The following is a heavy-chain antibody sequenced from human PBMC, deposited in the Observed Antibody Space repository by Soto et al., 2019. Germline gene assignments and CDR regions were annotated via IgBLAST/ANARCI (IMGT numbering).Heavy chain of an antibody. CDR1: GGSISSGGYY. D-gene: IGHD3-22*01. J-gene: IGHJ4*02. CDR3: ARAMDYYDSSGYSFDY. Sequence: TLSLTCTVSGGSISSGGYYWSWIRQHPGKGLEWIGYIYYSGSTYYNPSLKSRVTISVDTSKNQFSLKLSSVTAADTAVYYCARAMDYYDSSGYSFDYWGQGTLVTVSS. CDR2: IYYSGST. V-gene: IGHV4-31*03.